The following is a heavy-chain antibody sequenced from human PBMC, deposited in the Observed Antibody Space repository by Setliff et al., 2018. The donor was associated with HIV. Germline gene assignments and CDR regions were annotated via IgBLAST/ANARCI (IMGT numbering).Heavy chain of an antibody. CDR1: GYTLTELS. Sequence: GASVKVSCKVSGYTLTELSIHWVRQAPGKGLERMGGFDPEYDKTFYAQKFQGRVTMSEDTSTDTAYMELTSLRSEDTAVYYCATRAYDSSGYLRSRVSGAAFDIWGQGTMVTVSS. V-gene: IGHV1-24*01. CDR2: FDPEYDKT. J-gene: IGHJ3*02. D-gene: IGHD3-22*01. CDR3: ATRAYDSSGYLRSRVSGAAFDI.